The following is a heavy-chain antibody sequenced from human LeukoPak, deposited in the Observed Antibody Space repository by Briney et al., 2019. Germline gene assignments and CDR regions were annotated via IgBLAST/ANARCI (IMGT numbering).Heavy chain of an antibody. CDR2: GHYSGST. Sequence: SETLSLTCTVSGTSITSYYWNWIRQAPGQGPEWIGYGHYSGSTKYNPPLKSRVTVSVDTSKNQFSLRLSSVTAVDTAVYYCARTAVDTTTNFDSWGQGTLVTVSS. J-gene: IGHJ4*02. CDR1: GTSITSYY. V-gene: IGHV4-59*12. CDR3: ARTAVDTTTNFDS. D-gene: IGHD5-18*01.